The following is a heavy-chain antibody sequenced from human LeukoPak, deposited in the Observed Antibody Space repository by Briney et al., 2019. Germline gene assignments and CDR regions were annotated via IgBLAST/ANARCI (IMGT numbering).Heavy chain of an antibody. Sequence: ASVKVSCKASGYTFTSYYIHWVRQAPGQGLEWMGIINPSGGSTSYAQKFQGRVTMTRDTSTSTVYMELSSLRSEDTAVYYCARGSRYCSGGSCLYYFDYWGQGTLVTVSS. CDR1: GYTFTSYY. CDR2: INPSGGST. CDR3: ARGSRYCSGGSCLYYFDY. D-gene: IGHD2-15*01. J-gene: IGHJ4*02. V-gene: IGHV1-46*01.